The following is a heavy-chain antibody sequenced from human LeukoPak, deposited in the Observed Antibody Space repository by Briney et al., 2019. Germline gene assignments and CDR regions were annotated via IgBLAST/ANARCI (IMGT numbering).Heavy chain of an antibody. Sequence: GGSLRLSCAASGFTFSSYWMSWVRQAPGKGLEWVANMNQDGSEKYYVDSVKGRFTISRDNAKNSLYLQMNNLRAEDTAVYYCGREWAVDFWGQGTLVTVSS. J-gene: IGHJ4*02. CDR2: MNQDGSEK. CDR3: GREWAVDF. V-gene: IGHV3-7*01. CDR1: GFTFSSYW.